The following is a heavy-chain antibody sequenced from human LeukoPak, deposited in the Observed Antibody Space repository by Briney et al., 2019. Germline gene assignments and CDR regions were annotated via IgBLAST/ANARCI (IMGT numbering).Heavy chain of an antibody. CDR2: ITATGDTA. Sequence: GGSLRLSCVASGFTFTKCAMSWIRQAPGKGLEWVAIITATGDTAYYADSVKGRFTISRDNSKNTLYLQMNSLRAEDTAVYYCAKEAEWELPSSTFDYWGQGTLVTVSS. CDR1: GFTFTKCA. CDR3: AKEAEWELPSSTFDY. V-gene: IGHV3-23*01. J-gene: IGHJ4*02. D-gene: IGHD1-26*01.